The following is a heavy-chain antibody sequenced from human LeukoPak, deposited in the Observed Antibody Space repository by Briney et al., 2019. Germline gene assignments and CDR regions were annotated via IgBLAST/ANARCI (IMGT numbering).Heavy chain of an antibody. Sequence: PSETLSLTCTVSGGSISSYYWSWIRQPPGKGLEWIGYIYYSGSTNYNPSPKSRVTISVDTSKNQFSLKLSSVTAADTAVYYCAREGIAAAGIIDYWGQGTLVTVSS. CDR1: GGSISSYY. CDR3: AREGIAAAGIIDY. D-gene: IGHD6-13*01. V-gene: IGHV4-59*01. CDR2: IYYSGST. J-gene: IGHJ4*02.